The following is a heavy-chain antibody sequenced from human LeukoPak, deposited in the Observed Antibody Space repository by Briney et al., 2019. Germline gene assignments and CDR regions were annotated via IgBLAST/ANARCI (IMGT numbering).Heavy chain of an antibody. CDR2: INHSGST. D-gene: IGHD6-19*01. Sequence: SETLSLTCAVYGGSFSGYYWSWIRQPPGKGLGWIGEINHSGSTNYNPSLKSRVTISVDTSKNQFSLKLSSVTAADTAVYYCAIRYSSGWYRYFDYWGQGTLVTVSS. CDR1: GGSFSGYY. V-gene: IGHV4-34*01. J-gene: IGHJ4*02. CDR3: AIRYSSGWYRYFDY.